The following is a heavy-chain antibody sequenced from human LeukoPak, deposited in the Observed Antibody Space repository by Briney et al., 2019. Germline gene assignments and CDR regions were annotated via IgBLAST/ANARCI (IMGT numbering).Heavy chain of an antibody. J-gene: IGHJ4*02. CDR3: ARQNPAVAGFYFDY. Sequence: PSETLSLTCTVSGGSISSSSYYWGWIRQPPGKGLEWIGSIYHSGSTYYNPSLKSRVTISVDTSKNQFSLRLSSVTAADTAVYYCARQNPAVAGFYFDYWGQGTLVTVSS. CDR1: GGSISSSSYY. D-gene: IGHD6-19*01. CDR2: IYHSGST. V-gene: IGHV4-39*01.